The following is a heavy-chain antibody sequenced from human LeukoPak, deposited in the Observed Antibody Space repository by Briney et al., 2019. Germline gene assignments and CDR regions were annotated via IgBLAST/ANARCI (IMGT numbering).Heavy chain of an antibody. CDR1: GYTFTSYY. CDR2: INPNTGGA. Sequence: ASVQVSCKASGYTFTSYYMHWVRQAPGQGLEWMGWINPNTGGANYARKFQGRVTMTRDTSISTAYMELIRLRSDDTAVYYCARGDYYDGSGYPDYWGPGTLVTVSS. V-gene: IGHV1-2*02. D-gene: IGHD3-22*01. CDR3: ARGDYYDGSGYPDY. J-gene: IGHJ4*02.